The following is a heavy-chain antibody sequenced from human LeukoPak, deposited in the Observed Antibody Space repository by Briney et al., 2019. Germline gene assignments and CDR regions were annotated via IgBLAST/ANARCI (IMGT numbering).Heavy chain of an antibody. CDR3: AKAPYYDILTGPFFDY. CDR2: IKSKTGGGTT. D-gene: IGHD3-9*01. J-gene: IGHJ4*02. Sequence: PGGSLRLSCAASGFTFSNAWMSWVRQAPGKGLEWVGRIKSKTGGGTTDYAAPVKGRFTISRDDSKNTLYLQMNSLRAEDTAVYYCAKAPYYDILTGPFFDYWGQGTLVTVSS. V-gene: IGHV3-15*01. CDR1: GFTFSNAW.